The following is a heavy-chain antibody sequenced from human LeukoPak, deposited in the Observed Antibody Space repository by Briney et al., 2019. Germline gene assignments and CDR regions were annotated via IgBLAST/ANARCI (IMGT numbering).Heavy chain of an antibody. D-gene: IGHD3-3*01. CDR1: GDSVSNNSAA. J-gene: IGHJ4*02. CDR3: ARAAYDFWSGYYSFDY. V-gene: IGHV6-1*01. CDR2: TYYRSKWYN. Sequence: SQTLSLTCAISGDSVSNNSAAWNWIRQSPSRGLEWLGRTYYRSKWYNDYAVSVKSRITINPDTSKNQFSLQLNSVTPEDTAVYYCARAAYDFWSGYYSFDYWGQGTLVTVSS.